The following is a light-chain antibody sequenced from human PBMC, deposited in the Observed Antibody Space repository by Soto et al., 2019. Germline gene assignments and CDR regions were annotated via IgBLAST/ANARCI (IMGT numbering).Light chain of an antibody. CDR3: QQSFSTPQT. Sequence: DIQMTQSPSSLSASVGDRVTITCRASQSISSYLNWYQQRPGKAPNLLIYAASSLQSGVPSRFSGSGSGTDFTLTISSLRPEDFATYYCQQSFSTPQTFGQGTKVDIK. J-gene: IGKJ1*01. CDR2: AAS. V-gene: IGKV1-39*01. CDR1: QSISSY.